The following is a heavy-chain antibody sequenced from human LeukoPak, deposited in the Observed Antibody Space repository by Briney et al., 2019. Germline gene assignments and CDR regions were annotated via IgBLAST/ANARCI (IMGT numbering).Heavy chain of an antibody. CDR3: AKDHIPAGTTVTSGDY. CDR2: ISSSGSTI. D-gene: IGHD4-11*01. J-gene: IGHJ4*02. CDR1: GFTFGDYY. V-gene: IGHV3-11*04. Sequence: GGSLRLSCAASGFTFGDYYMSWIRQAPGKGLEWVSYISSSGSTIYYADSVKGRFTISRDNSKNTLYLQMNSLRAEDTAVYYCAKDHIPAGTTVTSGDYWGQGTLVTVSS.